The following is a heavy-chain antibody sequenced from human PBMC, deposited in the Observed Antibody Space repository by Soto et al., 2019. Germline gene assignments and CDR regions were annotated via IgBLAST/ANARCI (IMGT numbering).Heavy chain of an antibody. CDR3: ARNQQRGAYGWFTFDY. CDR1: GGSISSGGYY. V-gene: IGHV4-31*03. CDR2: IYYSGST. D-gene: IGHD4-17*01. Sequence: QVQLQESGPGLVKPSQTLSLTCTVSGGSISSGGYYWSWIRQHPGKGLEWIGYIYYSGSTYYNPSRKSRVTLSVATSKNQFSLKLSSVTAADTAVYYCARNQQRGAYGWFTFDYWGQGTLVTVSS. J-gene: IGHJ4*02.